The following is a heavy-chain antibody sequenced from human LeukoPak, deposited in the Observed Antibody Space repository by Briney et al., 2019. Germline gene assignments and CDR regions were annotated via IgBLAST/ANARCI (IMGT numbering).Heavy chain of an antibody. J-gene: IGHJ6*03. CDR1: GGSISSYY. Sequence: SETLSLTCTVSGGSISSYYWSWIRQPPGKGLEWFGYIYDSGTTNYNPSLRSRVTISVDTSKNQFSLKLSSVTAADTAVYYCARVSWFPGTSYYYMDVWGKGTTVTVSS. V-gene: IGHV4-59*01. CDR3: ARVSWFPGTSYYYMDV. D-gene: IGHD1-1*01. CDR2: IYDSGTT.